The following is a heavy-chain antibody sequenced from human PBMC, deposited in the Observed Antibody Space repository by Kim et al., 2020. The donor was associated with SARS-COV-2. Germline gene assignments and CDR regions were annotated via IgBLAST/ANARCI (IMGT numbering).Heavy chain of an antibody. J-gene: IGHJ4*02. CDR2: INPSGGST. V-gene: IGHV1-46*01. CDR1: GYTFTSYY. D-gene: IGHD3-3*01. Sequence: ASVKVSCKASGYTFTSYYMHWVRQAPGQGLEWMGIINPSGGSTSYAQKFQGRVTMTRDTSTSTVYMELSSLRSEDTAVYYCASSGVVTYYFDYWGQGTLVTVSS. CDR3: ASSGVVTYYFDY.